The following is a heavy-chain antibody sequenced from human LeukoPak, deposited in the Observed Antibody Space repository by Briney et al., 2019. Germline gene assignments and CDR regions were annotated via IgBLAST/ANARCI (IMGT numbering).Heavy chain of an antibody. CDR1: GFSFGSYA. D-gene: IGHD6-19*01. Sequence: QSGGSLRLSCAASGFSFGSYAMSWVRQAPGKGLEWVSAISGRGGSTYYADSVKGRFTISRDNSKNTLYLQMNSLRAEDTAEYYCAKDRGSGWPQFDYWGQGTLVTVSS. V-gene: IGHV3-23*01. CDR3: AKDRGSGWPQFDY. CDR2: ISGRGGST. J-gene: IGHJ4*02.